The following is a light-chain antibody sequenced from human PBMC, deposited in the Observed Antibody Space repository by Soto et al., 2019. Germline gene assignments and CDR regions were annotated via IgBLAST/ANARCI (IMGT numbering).Light chain of an antibody. Sequence: EIVLTQSPGTLSLSPGERATLSCRASQSVSSSYLAWYQQKPGQAPRLLIYGASSRATGIPDRFSGSGSGTDFTLSISRLAHEDFAVYYCQQYGSSPPDTFGQGTKLEIK. J-gene: IGKJ2*01. V-gene: IGKV3-20*01. CDR1: QSVSSSY. CDR3: QQYGSSPPDT. CDR2: GAS.